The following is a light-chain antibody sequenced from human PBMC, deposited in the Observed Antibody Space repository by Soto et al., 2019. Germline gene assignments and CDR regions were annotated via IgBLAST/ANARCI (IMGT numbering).Light chain of an antibody. CDR1: QGINSY. CDR2: AAS. V-gene: IGKV1-9*01. CDR3: QQFNSYPRT. Sequence: DIQLTQSPSVLSASVGDRVTITCRASQGINSYLAWYQQKPGKVPKLLIYAASTLHSGVPSRFSGSGSGTEFTLTISSLQPEDFETYYCQQFNSYPRTFGQGTKVEIK. J-gene: IGKJ1*01.